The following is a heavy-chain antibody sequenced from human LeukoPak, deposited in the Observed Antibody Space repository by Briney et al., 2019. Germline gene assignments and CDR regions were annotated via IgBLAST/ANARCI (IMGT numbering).Heavy chain of an antibody. CDR3: AREGLVGATLFY. V-gene: IGHV1-69*13. J-gene: IGHJ4*02. CDR2: IIPIFGTA. Sequence: SVKVSCKASGGTFSSYAISWVRQAPGQGLEWMGGIIPIFGTANYAQKFQGRVTITADESTSTAYMELSSLRSEDTAVYYCAREGLVGATLFYWGQGTLVTVSS. CDR1: GGTFSSYA. D-gene: IGHD1-26*01.